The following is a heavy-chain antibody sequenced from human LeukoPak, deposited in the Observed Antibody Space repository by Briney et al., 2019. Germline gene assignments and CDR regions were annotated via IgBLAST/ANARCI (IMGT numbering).Heavy chain of an antibody. D-gene: IGHD5-24*01. V-gene: IGHV1-2*02. CDR1: GYTFTGYY. J-gene: IGHJ4*02. CDR3: ARDSTMAGPEGIDY. Sequence: GASVKVSCKASGYTFTGYYFHWVRQAPGQGLEWMGWINPNSGGTNYAQKFQGRVTMTRDTSSSTVYMELSRLTPDDTAVYYCARDSTMAGPEGIDYWGQGTLVTVSS. CDR2: INPNSGGT.